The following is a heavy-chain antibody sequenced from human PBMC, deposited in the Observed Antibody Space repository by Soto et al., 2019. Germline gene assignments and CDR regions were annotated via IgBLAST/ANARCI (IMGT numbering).Heavy chain of an antibody. J-gene: IGHJ5*02. Sequence: RASVKVSCKASGFTFSSSAIQWVRQARGKSLEWIGWIVVANGKTDYAGRLQGRVTITRDMSSGTAYMDLSGLNSDDTAMYYCARAASEDVVVPASIEYWFDPWG. CDR2: IVVANGKT. CDR3: ARAASEDVVVPASIEYWFDP. CDR1: GFTFSSSA. V-gene: IGHV1-58*02. D-gene: IGHD2-2*02.